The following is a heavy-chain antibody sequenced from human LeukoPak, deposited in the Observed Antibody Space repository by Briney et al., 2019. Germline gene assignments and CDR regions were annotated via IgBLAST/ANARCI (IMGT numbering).Heavy chain of an antibody. CDR3: ARTDTAMARGSDY. CDR1: GGSFSGYY. CDR2: INHSGST. D-gene: IGHD5-18*01. J-gene: IGHJ4*02. Sequence: SETLSLTCAVYGGSFSGYYWSWIRQPPGKGLEWIGEINHSGSTNYNPSLKSRVTISVDTSKNQLSLKLSSVTAADTAVYYCARTDTAMARGSDYWGQGTLVTASS. V-gene: IGHV4-34*01.